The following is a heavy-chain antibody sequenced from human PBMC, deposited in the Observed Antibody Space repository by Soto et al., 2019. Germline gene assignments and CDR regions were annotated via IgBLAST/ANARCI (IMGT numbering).Heavy chain of an antibody. Sequence: EVQLVESGGGLVQPGRSLRLSCAASGFTFDDYAMHWVRQAPGKGLEWVSGISWNSGSIGYADSVKGRFTISRDNAKNSLYLQMNSLRAEDTALYYCAKGHPYSNYGWFDPWGQGTLVTVSS. J-gene: IGHJ5*02. V-gene: IGHV3-9*01. D-gene: IGHD4-4*01. CDR2: ISWNSGSI. CDR1: GFTFDDYA. CDR3: AKGHPYSNYGWFDP.